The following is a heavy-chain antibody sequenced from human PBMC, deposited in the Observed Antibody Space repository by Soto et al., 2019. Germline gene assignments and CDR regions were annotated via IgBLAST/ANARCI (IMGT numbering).Heavy chain of an antibody. CDR1: GGSISRYY. D-gene: IGHD4-17*01. CDR2: IYYSGST. CDR3: ARHHTVNYFDP. J-gene: IGHJ5*02. V-gene: IGHV4-59*08. Sequence: SETLSLTCTVSGGSISRYYWSWIRQPPGKGLEWIGYIYYSGSTNYNPSRKSRVTISVDTSKNQFSLKPSSVTAADTAVYYYARHHTVNYFDPWGQGTLVTVSS.